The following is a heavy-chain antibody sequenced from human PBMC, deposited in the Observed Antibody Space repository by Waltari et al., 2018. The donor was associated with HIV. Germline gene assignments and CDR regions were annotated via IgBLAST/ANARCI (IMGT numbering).Heavy chain of an antibody. CDR3: ARARPLLTTWAGVFDI. CDR1: GGAIRRRNC. V-gene: IGHV4-4*02. D-gene: IGHD4-17*01. CDR2: IYHSGTT. J-gene: IGHJ3*02. Sequence: QVQLQESGPGLVKHSGTLSLTCVVSGGAIRRRNCWRWVRQPPGKGLEWIGEIYHSGTTNYNPSLKSRVAISMDQSENQFSLILNSVTAADTAMYFCARARPLLTTWAGVFDIWGRGTMVIVSS.